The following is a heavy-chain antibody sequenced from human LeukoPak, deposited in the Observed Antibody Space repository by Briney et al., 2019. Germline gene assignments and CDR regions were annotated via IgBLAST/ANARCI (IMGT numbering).Heavy chain of an antibody. CDR1: GGSFSGYY. Sequence: PSETLSLTCAVYGGSFSGYYWSWIRQPPGKGLEWIGEINHSGSTNYNPSLKSRVTISVDTSKNQFSLKLSSVTAADTAVYYCARGIYYDSSGPDYWGQGTLVTVSP. D-gene: IGHD3-22*01. CDR3: ARGIYYDSSGPDY. CDR2: INHSGST. V-gene: IGHV4-34*01. J-gene: IGHJ4*02.